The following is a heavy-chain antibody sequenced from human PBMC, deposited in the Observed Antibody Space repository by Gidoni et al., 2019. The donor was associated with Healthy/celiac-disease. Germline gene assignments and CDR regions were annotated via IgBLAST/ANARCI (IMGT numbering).Heavy chain of an antibody. CDR1: GFTFCSYW. D-gene: IGHD6-19*01. CDR3: ARVYQWLVRGYYFDY. Sequence: EVQLVESGGGLVQPGGSLSLSCAAFGFTFCSYWMSWVRQVPGIGLEWMATKKQEGSEKYYVDSLKGRFTISRDNAKNSLYLQMNSLRATDTAVYYCARVYQWLVRGYYFDYWGQGTLVTVSS. J-gene: IGHJ4*02. V-gene: IGHV3-7*04. CDR2: KKQEGSEK.